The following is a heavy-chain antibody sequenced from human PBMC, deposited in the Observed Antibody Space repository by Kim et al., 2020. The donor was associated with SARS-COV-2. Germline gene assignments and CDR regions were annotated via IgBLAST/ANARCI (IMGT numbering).Heavy chain of an antibody. CDR2: IIPIFGTA. CDR3: ARQGREPPWELLSPLGY. V-gene: IGHV1-69*13. J-gene: IGHJ4*02. Sequence: SVKVSCKASGGTFSSYAISWVRQAPGQGLEWMGGIIPIFGTANYAQKFQGRVTITADESTSTAYMELSSLRSEDTAVYYCARQGREPPWELLSPLGYWGQGTLVTVSS. D-gene: IGHD1-26*01. CDR1: GGTFSSYA.